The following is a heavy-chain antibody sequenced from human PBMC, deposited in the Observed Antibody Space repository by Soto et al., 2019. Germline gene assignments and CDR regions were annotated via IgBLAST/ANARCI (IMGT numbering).Heavy chain of an antibody. CDR1: GGSFSGYA. J-gene: IGHJ5*02. Sequence: XETLSLPWAVYGGSFSGYALSWIRQPPGKGLEWIGEINHSGSTNYNPSLKSRVTISVDTSKNQFSLKLSSVTAADTAVYYCARGRGGSANHWGQGTLVTVS. CDR3: ARGRGGSANH. D-gene: IGHD1-26*01. V-gene: IGHV4-34*01. CDR2: INHSGST.